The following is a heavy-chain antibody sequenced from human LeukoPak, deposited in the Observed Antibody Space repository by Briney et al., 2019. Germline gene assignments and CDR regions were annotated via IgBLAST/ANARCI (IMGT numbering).Heavy chain of an antibody. D-gene: IGHD2-2*01. V-gene: IGHV2-5*01. J-gene: IGHJ3*02. CDR1: GFSLSTSGVG. CDR3: AHTTLGYCSSTSCHDAFDI. Sequence: SGPTLLNPTQTLTLTCTFSGFSLSTSGVGVGWIRQPPGKALELLALIYWNGDKRYSPSLKSRLTITKDTSKNQVVLTMTNMDPVDTATYYCAHTTLGYCSSTSCHDAFDIWGQGTMVTVSS. CDR2: IYWNGDK.